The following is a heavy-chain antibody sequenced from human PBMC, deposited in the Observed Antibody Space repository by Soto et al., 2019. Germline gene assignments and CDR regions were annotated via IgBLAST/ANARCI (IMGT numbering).Heavy chain of an antibody. CDR1: GYTFTSYG. J-gene: IGHJ4*02. D-gene: IGHD3-10*01. V-gene: IGHV1-18*01. Sequence: DSVKVSCKASGYTFTSYGISWVRQAPGQGLEWMGWISAYNGNTNYAQKLQGRVTMTTDTSTSTAYMELRSLRSDDTAVYYCAISEFAYGSGRGFDYLGKGTLVTV. CDR2: ISAYNGNT. CDR3: AISEFAYGSGRGFDY.